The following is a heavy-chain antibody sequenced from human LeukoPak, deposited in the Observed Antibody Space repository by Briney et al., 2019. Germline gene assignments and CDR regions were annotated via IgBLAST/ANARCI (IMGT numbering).Heavy chain of an antibody. J-gene: IGHJ3*02. Sequence: GGSLRLSFAASGFTFSSYSMNWVRQAPGKGLEWVSSISSSSSYIYYADSVKGRFTISRDNAKNSLYLQMNSLRAEDTAVYYCASTHGSYYRLGAFDIWGQGTMVTVSS. CDR3: ASTHGSYYRLGAFDI. CDR2: ISSSSSYI. D-gene: IGHD1-26*01. CDR1: GFTFSSYS. V-gene: IGHV3-21*01.